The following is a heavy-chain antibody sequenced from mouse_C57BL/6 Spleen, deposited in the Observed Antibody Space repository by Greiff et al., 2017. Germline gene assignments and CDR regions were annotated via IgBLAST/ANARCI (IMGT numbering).Heavy chain of an antibody. CDR2: IDPNSGGT. D-gene: IGHD2-4*01. V-gene: IGHV1-72*01. CDR1: GYTFTSYW. J-gene: IGHJ2*01. Sequence: QVQLQQPGAELVKPGASVKLSCKASGYTFTSYWMHWVKQRPGRGLEWIGRIDPNSGGTKYNEKFKSKATLTVDKPSSTAYMQRSSLTSEDSAVYYCAREDYYDSLYFDYWGQGTTLTVSS. CDR3: AREDYYDSLYFDY.